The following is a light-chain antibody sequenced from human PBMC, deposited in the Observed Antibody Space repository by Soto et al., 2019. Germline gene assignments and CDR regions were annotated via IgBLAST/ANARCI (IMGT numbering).Light chain of an antibody. CDR3: QQYGRT. J-gene: IGKJ1*01. CDR2: GAS. Sequence: EIVMTQSPATLSVSPGERATLSCRASQSVSSNLAWYQQKPGQAPRLLIYGASTRATGIPDRFSGSGSGTDFTLTISRLEPEDFAVYYCQQYGRTFGQGTK. V-gene: IGKV3-20*01. CDR1: QSVSSN.